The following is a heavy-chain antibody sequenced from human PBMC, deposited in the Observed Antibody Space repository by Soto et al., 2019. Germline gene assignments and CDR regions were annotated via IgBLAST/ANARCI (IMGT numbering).Heavy chain of an antibody. CDR1: GFTFSSYA. D-gene: IGHD6-6*01. CDR3: AKTIAASQHYYSYGMDV. Sequence: VGSLRLSCASSGFTFSSYAMSWVRHAPGKGLQWVSAISGSGGTPYYADSVKGRFTISRDNSKNTLSLQMNTLRAEDTAVYYCAKTIAASQHYYSYGMDVWGQGTTVTVSS. CDR2: ISGSGGTP. J-gene: IGHJ6*02. V-gene: IGHV3-23*01.